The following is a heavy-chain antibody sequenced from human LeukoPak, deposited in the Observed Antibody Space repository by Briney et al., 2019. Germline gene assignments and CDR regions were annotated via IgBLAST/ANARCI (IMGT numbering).Heavy chain of an antibody. V-gene: IGHV3-74*01. D-gene: IGHD1-26*01. J-gene: IGHJ3*02. Sequence: PGGSLRLSCAASGFTFSRYWMHWVRQAPGKGLVWVSRINTDGIRTNYADSVKGRFTISRDNAKDTLYLQVNSLRAEDTAVYYCARDFFRPSGGSSGYAFDIWGQGTMVTVSS. CDR2: INTDGIRT. CDR3: ARDFFRPSGGSSGYAFDI. CDR1: GFTFSRYW.